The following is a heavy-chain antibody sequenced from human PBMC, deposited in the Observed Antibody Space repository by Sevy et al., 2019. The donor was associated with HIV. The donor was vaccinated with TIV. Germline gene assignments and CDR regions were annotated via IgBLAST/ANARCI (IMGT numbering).Heavy chain of an antibody. Sequence: GGSLRLSCAASGFTFDDFGMSWVRQAPGKGLEWVSAINWNGGRSAYGDSVKGRFTISRDNAKNSLDLQMNSLRVEDTAFYYCARGGERPRYYDSSVWHFDNWGQGTLVTVSS. J-gene: IGHJ4*02. CDR2: INWNGGRS. CDR1: GFTFDDFG. CDR3: ARGGERPRYYDSSVWHFDN. D-gene: IGHD3-22*01. V-gene: IGHV3-20*04.